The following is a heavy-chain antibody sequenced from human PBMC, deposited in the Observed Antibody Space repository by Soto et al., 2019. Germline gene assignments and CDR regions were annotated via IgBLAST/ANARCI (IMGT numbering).Heavy chain of an antibody. D-gene: IGHD2-8*01. Sequence: LRLSCAASGFTLSRYWMSWGRQAPGNGLEWGANIKQDGSEKYYVDSVAGRFTIPRDTGKNSLYLQIDSLRAEDTAVFSCARDNGGGDYWGQGTLVTV. CDR3: ARDNGGGDY. CDR2: IKQDGSEK. CDR1: GFTLSRYW. J-gene: IGHJ4*02. V-gene: IGHV3-7*03.